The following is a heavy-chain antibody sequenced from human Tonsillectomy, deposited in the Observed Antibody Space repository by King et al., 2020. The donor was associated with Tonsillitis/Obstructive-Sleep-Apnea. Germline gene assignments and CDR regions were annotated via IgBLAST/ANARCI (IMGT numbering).Heavy chain of an antibody. CDR3: AREIGSSVWNPHFDH. D-gene: IGHD6-19*01. CDR1: GFTFSSYA. V-gene: IGHV3-30*04. Sequence: VQLVESGGGVVQPGRSLRLSCAASGFTFSSYAMYWVRQAPGKGLEWGADISYDVRKKYYEDSVKGRITITRDNSKNTLHLQMNRLRDEDTAAYYCAREIGSSVWNPHFDHWGQGNLVTVSS. CDR2: ISYDVRKK. J-gene: IGHJ4*02.